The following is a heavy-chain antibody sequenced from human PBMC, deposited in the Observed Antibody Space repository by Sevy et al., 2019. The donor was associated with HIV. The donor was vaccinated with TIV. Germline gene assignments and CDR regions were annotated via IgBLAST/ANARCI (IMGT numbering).Heavy chain of an antibody. CDR3: ATTKDYYDSSGYPFDY. CDR1: GHTLSEFA. Sequence: ASVKVSCKVSGHTLSEFAMHWVRLAPGKVLEWMGTFDPEDGKTLHAQKFQGRVTMTEDTSTDTAYMEVNNLRSEDTAVYYCATTKDYYDSSGYPFDYWGQGTLVTVSS. CDR2: FDPEDGKT. V-gene: IGHV1-24*01. J-gene: IGHJ4*02. D-gene: IGHD3-22*01.